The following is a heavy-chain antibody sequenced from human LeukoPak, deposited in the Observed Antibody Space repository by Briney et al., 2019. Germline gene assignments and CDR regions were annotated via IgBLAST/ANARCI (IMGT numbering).Heavy chain of an antibody. V-gene: IGHV4-59*01. D-gene: IGHD6-19*01. CDR3: ASIAVAGTYYFDY. J-gene: IGHJ4*02. CDR2: IYYSGST. Sequence: KPSETLSLTCTVSGGSISSYYWSWIRQPPGKGLEWIGYIYYSGSTNYNPSLKSRVTISVDTSKNQFSLKLSSVTAADTAVYYCASIAVAGTYYFDYWGQGTLVTVSS. CDR1: GGSISSYY.